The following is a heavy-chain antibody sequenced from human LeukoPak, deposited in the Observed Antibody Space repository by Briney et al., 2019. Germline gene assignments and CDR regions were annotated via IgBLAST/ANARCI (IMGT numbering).Heavy chain of an antibody. Sequence: GGSLRLSCAASGFMFTGYWISWVRQAPGKGLEWVANIRQDGNEKSYVDSVKGRFTISRDNAENSVYLQLNSLRVEDTAVYYCAREGVGGVDVWGKGTTVTVSS. CDR3: AREGVGGVDV. V-gene: IGHV3-7*01. CDR2: IRQDGNEK. D-gene: IGHD3-16*01. CDR1: GFMFTGYW. J-gene: IGHJ6*04.